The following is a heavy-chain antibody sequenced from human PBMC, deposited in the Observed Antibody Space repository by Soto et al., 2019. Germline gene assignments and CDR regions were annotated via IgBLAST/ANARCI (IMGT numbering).Heavy chain of an antibody. Sequence: SLKVSCKASGGTFSGCAISWVRQAPGQGLEWMGGIIPIFGTTNYAQKFQGRVTITADESTGTAYMELSSLRSEDTAVYYCARFRSYYDNWFDPWGQGTLVTVSS. J-gene: IGHJ5*02. CDR3: ARFRSYYDNWFDP. D-gene: IGHD3-10*01. V-gene: IGHV1-69*13. CDR1: GGTFSGCA. CDR2: IIPIFGTT.